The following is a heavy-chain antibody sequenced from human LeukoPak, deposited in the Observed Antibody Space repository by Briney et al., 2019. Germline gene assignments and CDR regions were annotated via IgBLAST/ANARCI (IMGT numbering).Heavy chain of an antibody. J-gene: IGHJ6*03. Sequence: PSETLSLTCAVYGGSFSGYYWSWIRQPPGKGLEWIGEINHSGSTNYNPSLKSRVTISVDTSKNQFSLKLSSVTAADTAVYYCARDLTSVTARYYYYYYMDVWGKGTTVTISS. CDR3: ARDLTSVTARYYYYYYMDV. V-gene: IGHV4-34*01. CDR1: GGSFSGYY. D-gene: IGHD2-21*02. CDR2: INHSGST.